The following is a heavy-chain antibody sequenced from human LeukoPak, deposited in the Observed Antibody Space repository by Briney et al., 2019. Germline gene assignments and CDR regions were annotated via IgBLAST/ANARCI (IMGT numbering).Heavy chain of an antibody. Sequence: SETLSLTCTVSGGSISTYYWSWIRQPPGKGLEWIGYIYYSGSTNYTPSLKSRVTISVDTSKSQFSLKLRSVTAADTAVYYCARLQVHCGGDCYTRWFDPWGQGTLVTVSS. CDR1: GGSISTYY. CDR2: IYYSGST. CDR3: ARLQVHCGGDCYTRWFDP. V-gene: IGHV4-59*08. D-gene: IGHD2-21*02. J-gene: IGHJ5*02.